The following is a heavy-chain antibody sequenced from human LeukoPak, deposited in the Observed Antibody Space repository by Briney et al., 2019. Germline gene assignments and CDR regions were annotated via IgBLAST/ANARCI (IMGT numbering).Heavy chain of an antibody. CDR3: ARVKGSSWHYFDY. J-gene: IGHJ4*02. D-gene: IGHD6-13*01. CDR2: IYHSGST. CDR1: GYSISSGYY. V-gene: IGHV4-38-2*02. Sequence: SETLSLTCTVSGYSISSGYYWGWIRQPPGKGLEWIGSIYHSGSTYYNPSLKSRVTISVDTSKNQFSLKLSSVTAADTAVYYCARVKGSSWHYFDYWGQGTLVTVSS.